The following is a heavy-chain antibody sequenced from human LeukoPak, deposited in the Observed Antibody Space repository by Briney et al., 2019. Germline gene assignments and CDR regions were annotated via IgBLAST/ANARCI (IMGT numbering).Heavy chain of an antibody. CDR1: GYTFTGYY. D-gene: IGHD6-13*01. J-gene: IGHJ4*02. Sequence: GASVKVSCKASGYTFTGYYMHWVRQAPGQGLEWMGWINPNSVGTNYAQKFQGRVTMTRDTSISTAYMELSRLRSNDTAVYYCARDLEQQLAFFDYWGQGTLVTVSS. CDR2: INPNSVGT. V-gene: IGHV1-2*02. CDR3: ARDLEQQLAFFDY.